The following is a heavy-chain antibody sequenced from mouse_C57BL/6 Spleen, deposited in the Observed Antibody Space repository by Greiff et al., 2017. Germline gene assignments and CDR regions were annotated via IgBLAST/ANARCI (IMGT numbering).Heavy chain of an antibody. CDR3: ARSRHDYDVNYYAMDY. CDR2: INPSCGST. J-gene: IGHJ4*01. D-gene: IGHD2-4*01. CDR1: GYTFTSYT. V-gene: IGHV1-4*01. Sequence: VKLLESGAELARPGASVKMSCKASGYTFTSYTMHWVKQRPGQGLEWIGYINPSCGSTKSNQKFKDKATLTAAKSSSTAYMHLSSLTSEDSAVYYCARSRHDYDVNYYAMDYWGKGTSVTVSS.